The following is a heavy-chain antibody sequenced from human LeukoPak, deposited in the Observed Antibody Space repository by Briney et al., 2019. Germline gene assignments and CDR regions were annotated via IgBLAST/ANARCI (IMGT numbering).Heavy chain of an antibody. Sequence: SETLSLTCAVYGGSFSGYYRSWIRQPPGKGLEWIGEINHSGSTNYNPSLKSRVTISVDTSKNQFSLKLSSVTAADTAVYYCARGFMGSGYYYRYFQHWGQGTLVTVSS. J-gene: IGHJ1*01. CDR3: ARGFMGSGYYYRYFQH. CDR2: INHSGST. CDR1: GGSFSGYY. V-gene: IGHV4-34*01. D-gene: IGHD3-22*01.